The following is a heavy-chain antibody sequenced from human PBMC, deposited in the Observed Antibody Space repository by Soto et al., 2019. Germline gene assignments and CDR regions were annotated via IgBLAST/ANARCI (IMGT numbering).Heavy chain of an antibody. Sequence: ASVKVSCKASGGTFSSYAISWVRQAPGQGLEWMGGIIPIFGTANYAQKFQGRVTITADESTSTAYMELSSLRSEDTAVYYCARGEYYYGSGDYYYYYGMDVWGQGTTVTVSS. CDR1: GGTFSSYA. CDR2: IIPIFGTA. D-gene: IGHD3-10*01. J-gene: IGHJ6*02. V-gene: IGHV1-69*13. CDR3: ARGEYYYGSGDYYYYYGMDV.